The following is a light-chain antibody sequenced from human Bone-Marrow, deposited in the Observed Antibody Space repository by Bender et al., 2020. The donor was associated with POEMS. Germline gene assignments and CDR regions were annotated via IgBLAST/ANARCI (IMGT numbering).Light chain of an antibody. V-gene: IGLV1-44*01. CDR1: SSNIVTNP. CDR3: TAWDDSLNGVV. CDR2: NTN. Sequence: QSVLTQPPSASGTPGQRVIISCSGSSSNIVTNPVNWYQHLPGTAPKVLIYNTNQRPSGVPDRFSGSKSGTSASLAISGLQSEDEADYFCTAWDDSLNGVVFGGGTKLTVL. J-gene: IGLJ2*01.